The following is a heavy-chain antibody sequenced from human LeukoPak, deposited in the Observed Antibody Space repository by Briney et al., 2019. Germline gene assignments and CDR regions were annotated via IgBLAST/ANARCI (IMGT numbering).Heavy chain of an antibody. D-gene: IGHD3-9*01. CDR2: ISSSSSYI. V-gene: IGHV3-21*01. J-gene: IGHJ4*02. CDR1: GFTFSSYS. Sequence: PGGSLRLSCAASGFTFSSYSMNWVRQAPGKGLEWVSSISSSSSYIYYADSVKGRFTISRDNAKNSLYLQMNSLRAEDTAGYYCARGDDDWLLSFDYWGQGTLVTVSS. CDR3: ARGDDDWLLSFDY.